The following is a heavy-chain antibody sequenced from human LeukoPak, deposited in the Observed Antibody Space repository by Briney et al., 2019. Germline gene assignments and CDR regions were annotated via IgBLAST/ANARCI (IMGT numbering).Heavy chain of an antibody. CDR1: GFTFSSYT. D-gene: IGHD5-12*01. Sequence: GGSLRLSCAASGFTFSSYTMNWVRQAPGKGLEWISYISSSGSTIYYADSVKGRFTISRDNAKNSLSLQMNSLRAEDTAVYYCARGGSKFEYWGQGTLVTVSS. CDR2: ISSSGSTI. J-gene: IGHJ4*02. CDR3: ARGGSKFEY. V-gene: IGHV3-48*04.